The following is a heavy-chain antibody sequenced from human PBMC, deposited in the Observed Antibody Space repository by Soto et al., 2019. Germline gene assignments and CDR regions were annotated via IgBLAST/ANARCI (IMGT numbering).Heavy chain of an antibody. V-gene: IGHV4-30-4*01. J-gene: IGHJ4*02. D-gene: IGHD4-17*01. CDR2: IYYSGST. Sequence: QVQLQESGPGLVKPSQTLSLTCTVSGGSISSGDYYWSWIRQPPGKGLEWIGYIYYSGSTYYNPSLKSRVTISVDTSKNQFSLKLSSVTAADTAVYYCARVGTYDYGDYANHYWGQGTLVTVSS. CDR1: GGSISSGDYY. CDR3: ARVGTYDYGDYANHY.